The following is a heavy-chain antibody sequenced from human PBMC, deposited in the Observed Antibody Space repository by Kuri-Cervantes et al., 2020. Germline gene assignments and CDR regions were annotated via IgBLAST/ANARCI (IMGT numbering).Heavy chain of an antibody. CDR2: INPSGGST. Sequence: ASVKVSCKASGYTFTSYGISWVRQAPGQGLGWMGMINPSGGSTNFAQTFQGRVTMTRDTSSTTVYMELSSLRSEDTAVYYCARVRDGYSYSYFDYWGQGTLVTVSS. V-gene: IGHV1-46*01. CDR1: GYTFTSYG. D-gene: IGHD5-24*01. CDR3: ARVRDGYSYSYFDY. J-gene: IGHJ4*02.